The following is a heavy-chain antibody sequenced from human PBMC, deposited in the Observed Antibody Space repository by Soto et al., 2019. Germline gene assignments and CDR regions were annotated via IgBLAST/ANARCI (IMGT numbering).Heavy chain of an antibody. CDR1: GYTFTSYG. J-gene: IGHJ4*02. Sequence: GASVKVSCKASGYTFTSYGISWVRQAPGQGLEWMGWISAYNGNTNYAQKLQGRVTMTTDTSTSTAYVELRSRRSDDTAVYHCARDRGASGDSSGYWGQGTLVTVSS. V-gene: IGHV1-18*01. D-gene: IGHD3-22*01. CDR2: ISAYNGNT. CDR3: ARDRGASGDSSGY.